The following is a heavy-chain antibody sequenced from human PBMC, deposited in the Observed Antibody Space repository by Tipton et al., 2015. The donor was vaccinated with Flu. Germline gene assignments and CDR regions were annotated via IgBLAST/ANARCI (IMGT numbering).Heavy chain of an antibody. Sequence: LRLSCTVFGGSISSYYWSWIRRSPGKGMEWIGFVHHSGSTNYNPSLKSRVTVSVDTSKNQFSLKLTSVTAADTAVYYCATKTTSYWYFDLWGRGTLVTVSS. V-gene: IGHV4-59*08. CDR2: VHHSGST. D-gene: IGHD4-11*01. J-gene: IGHJ2*01. CDR3: ATKTTSYWYFDL. CDR1: GGSISSYY.